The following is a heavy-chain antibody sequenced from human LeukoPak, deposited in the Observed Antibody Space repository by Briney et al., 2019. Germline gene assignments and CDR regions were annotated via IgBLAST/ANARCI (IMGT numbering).Heavy chain of an antibody. Sequence: ASVKVSCKASGYTFTSYDINWVRQATGQGLEWMGWMNPNSGNTGYAQKFQGRVTITRNTSISTAYMELSSLRSDDTAVYYCARSLSGYYRGYFDYWGQGTLVTVSS. CDR3: ARSLSGYYRGYFDY. CDR2: MNPNSGNT. D-gene: IGHD3-22*01. CDR1: GYTFTSYD. J-gene: IGHJ4*02. V-gene: IGHV1-8*03.